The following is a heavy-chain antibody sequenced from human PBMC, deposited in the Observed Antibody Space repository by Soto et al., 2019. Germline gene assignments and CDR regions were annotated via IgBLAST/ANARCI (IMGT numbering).Heavy chain of an antibody. CDR3: AKGNYDYIWGSYHHLDY. CDR1: GFTFSSYA. Sequence: GGSLRLSCAASGFTFSSYAMSWVRQAPGKGLEWVSAISGSGGSTYYADSVKGRFTISRDNSKNTLYRQMNSLRAEDTAVYYCAKGNYDYIWGSYHHLDYWGQGTLVTVSS. V-gene: IGHV3-23*01. D-gene: IGHD3-16*01. J-gene: IGHJ4*02. CDR2: ISGSGGST.